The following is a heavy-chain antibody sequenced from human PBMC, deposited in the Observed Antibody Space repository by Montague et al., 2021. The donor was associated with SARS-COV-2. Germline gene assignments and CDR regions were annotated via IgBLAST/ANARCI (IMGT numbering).Heavy chain of an antibody. V-gene: IGHV4-39*01. CDR3: ASPTYYYDSSGSDAFDI. J-gene: IGHJ3*02. D-gene: IGHD3-22*01. Sequence: SETLSLTCTVSGGSISSSSYYWGWIRQPPGKGLEWIGSIYYSGSTCYNPSLKSRVTISVDTSKNQFSLKLSSVTAADTAVYYCASPTYYYDSSGSDAFDIWGQGTMDTVSS. CDR2: IYYSGST. CDR1: GGSISSSSYY.